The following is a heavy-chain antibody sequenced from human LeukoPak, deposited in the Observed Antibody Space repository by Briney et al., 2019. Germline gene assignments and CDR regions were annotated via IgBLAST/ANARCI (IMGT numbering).Heavy chain of an antibody. D-gene: IGHD2-15*01. CDR2: IYYSGST. V-gene: IGHV4-59*08. CDR1: GGSIFSYY. J-gene: IGHJ4*02. Sequence: SETLSLTCTVSGGSIFSYYWSWIRQPPGKGLEWMGYIYYSGSTNYNPSLKSRVTISVDTSKNQFSLRVSSVTAADTAVYYCARHYCSGGSCKPDYWGQGTLVTVSS. CDR3: ARHYCSGGSCKPDY.